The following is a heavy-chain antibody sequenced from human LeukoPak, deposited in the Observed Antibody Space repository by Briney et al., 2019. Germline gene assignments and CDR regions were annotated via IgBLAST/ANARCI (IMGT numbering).Heavy chain of an antibody. CDR2: ISYDGSNK. Sequence: GGSLRLSCAASGFTFSSYGMHWVRQAPGKGLEWVAVISYDGSNKYYADSVKGRFTISRDNSKNTLYLQMNSLRAEDTAVYYCAKNSLWSGFGNRVWYNWFDPWGQGTLVTVSS. V-gene: IGHV3-30*18. CDR1: GFTFSSYG. CDR3: AKNSLWSGFGNRVWYNWFDP. D-gene: IGHD3-3*01. J-gene: IGHJ5*02.